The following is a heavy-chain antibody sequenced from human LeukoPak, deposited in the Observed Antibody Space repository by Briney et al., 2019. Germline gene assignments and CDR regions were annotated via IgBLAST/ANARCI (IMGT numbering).Heavy chain of an antibody. Sequence: PSETLSLTCAVYGGSFSGYYWSWIRQPPGKGLEWIGKINHSGSTNYNPSLKSRVTISVDTSRNQFSLKLSSVTAADTAVYYCARVFLGYSYGFENGYYFDYWGQGTLSPSPQ. V-gene: IGHV4-34*01. CDR2: INHSGST. CDR3: ARVFLGYSYGFENGYYFDY. CDR1: GGSFSGYY. J-gene: IGHJ4*02. D-gene: IGHD5-18*01.